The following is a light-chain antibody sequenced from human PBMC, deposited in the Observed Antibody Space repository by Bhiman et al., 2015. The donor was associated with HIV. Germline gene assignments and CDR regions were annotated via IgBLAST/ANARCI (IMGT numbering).Light chain of an antibody. CDR1: KLGDKY. V-gene: IGLV3-1*01. CDR2: QDS. Sequence: SYELTQPPSVSVSPGQTASITCSGDKLGDKYACWYQQKPGQSPVVVIYQDSKRPSGIPERFSGSNSGNTATLTISGLQPDDEAIYYCSSSSSRIVGILGTGTTVTVL. CDR3: SSSSSRIVGI. J-gene: IGLJ1*01.